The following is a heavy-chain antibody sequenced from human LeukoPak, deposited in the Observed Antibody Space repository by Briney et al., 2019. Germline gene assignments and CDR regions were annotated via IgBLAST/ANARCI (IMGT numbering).Heavy chain of an antibody. Sequence: TSSETLSLTCTVSGGSISSGDWSWIRHPPRKGLEWVGYRYYSGSANYNPSLKSRCTISVDTAKNQFPLKLTSVTAAAPAVYYCARANYDLKQRRFDLWGQGTLVTVSS. CDR2: RYYSGSA. D-gene: IGHD3-3*01. CDR3: ARANYDLKQRRFDL. CDR1: GGSISSGD. V-gene: IGHV4-59*01. J-gene: IGHJ5*02.